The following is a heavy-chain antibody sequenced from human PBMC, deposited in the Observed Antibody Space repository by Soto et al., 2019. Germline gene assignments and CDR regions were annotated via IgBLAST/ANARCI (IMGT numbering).Heavy chain of an antibody. CDR1: GFTFSSFV. D-gene: IGHD5-18*01. CDR2: LSYDGSNK. J-gene: IGHJ3*02. Sequence: GGSLRLSCAASGFTFSSFVMHWVRQAPGKGLEWVAALSYDGSNKNYADSVKGRFTISRDNSKSTLYLQINILRAEDTAVYYCARDSLRGYGEDDIWGQGTMVTVSS. CDR3: ARDSLRGYGEDDI. V-gene: IGHV3-30*04.